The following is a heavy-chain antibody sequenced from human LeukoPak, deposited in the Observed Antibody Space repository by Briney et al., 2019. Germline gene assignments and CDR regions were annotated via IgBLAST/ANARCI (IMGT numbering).Heavy chain of an antibody. J-gene: IGHJ4*02. CDR1: GFTFDDYT. D-gene: IGHD1-26*01. V-gene: IGHV3-43*01. CDR2: ITWDGVTT. CDR3: TKSRLGAPLDY. Sequence: GGSLRLSCAASGFTFDDYTMQWVRQAPGKGLEWVSLITWDGVTTYYADSVKGRFTISRDKNKNSLYLQMNSLRSEDTALYYCTKSRLGAPLDYWGQGTLVTVSS.